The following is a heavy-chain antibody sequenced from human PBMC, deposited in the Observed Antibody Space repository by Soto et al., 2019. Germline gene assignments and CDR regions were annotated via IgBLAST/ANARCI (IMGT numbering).Heavy chain of an antibody. CDR3: ARIPVDTAMIYWLDP. CDR2: IYYSGST. V-gene: IGHV4-61*08. J-gene: IGHJ5*02. CDR1: GGSVSSGDYY. Sequence: SETLSLTCSVSGGSVSSGDYYWSWIRQSPGKGLEWIGHIYYSGSTNYNPSLRSRVTISVDTSKNVFSLKLSSVTAADTAVYYCARIPVDTAMIYWLDPWGQGTLVTVSS. D-gene: IGHD5-18*01.